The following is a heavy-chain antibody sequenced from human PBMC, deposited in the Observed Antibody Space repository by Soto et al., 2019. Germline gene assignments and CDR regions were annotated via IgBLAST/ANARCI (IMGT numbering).Heavy chain of an antibody. CDR3: ARGRRGGAAAVDP. J-gene: IGHJ5*02. V-gene: IGHV4-61*08. CDR2: IYYSGST. CDR1: GGSISSGDYY. D-gene: IGHD6-13*01. Sequence: SETLSLTCTVSGGSISSGDYYWSWIRQPPGKGLEWIGYIYYSGSTNYNPSLKSRVTISVDTSKNQFSLKLSSVTAADTAVYYCARGRRGGAAAVDPWGQGTLVTVSS.